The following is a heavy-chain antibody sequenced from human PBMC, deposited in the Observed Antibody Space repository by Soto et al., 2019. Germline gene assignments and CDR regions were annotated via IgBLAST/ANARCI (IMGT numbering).Heavy chain of an antibody. J-gene: IGHJ4*02. V-gene: IGHV3-7*03. CDR2: IKKDGSEK. D-gene: IGHD7-27*01. Sequence: EVQLVESGGGLVQPRGSLRLSCAASGFTFTNYWMTWVRQAPGRGLEWVANIKKDGSEKHYVDSVKGRFTISRDNAKNSLYLQINSLRAEDTAVYYCAREIWGPEYWGQGTRVTVSS. CDR1: GFTFTNYW. CDR3: AREIWGPEY.